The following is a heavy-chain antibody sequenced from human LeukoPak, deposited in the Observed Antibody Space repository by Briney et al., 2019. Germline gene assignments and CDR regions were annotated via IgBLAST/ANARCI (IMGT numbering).Heavy chain of an antibody. Sequence: GWSLRLSCAASGFTFSHYGMHWVRQAPGKGLEWVAFILYDGSNQYFVDSVKGRFTISRGNSKNTLDLQMNSLRAEDTAVYYRAKKGFCNSGSCYGVFDYWGQGTLVTVSS. CDR3: AKKGFCNSGSCYGVFDY. D-gene: IGHD2-2*01. V-gene: IGHV3-30*02. CDR1: GFTFSHYG. CDR2: ILYDGSNQ. J-gene: IGHJ4*02.